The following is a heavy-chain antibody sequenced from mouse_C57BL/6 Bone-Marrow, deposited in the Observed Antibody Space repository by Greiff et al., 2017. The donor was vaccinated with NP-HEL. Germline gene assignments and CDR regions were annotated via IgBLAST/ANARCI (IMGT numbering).Heavy chain of an antibody. J-gene: IGHJ3*01. V-gene: IGHV5-12*01. D-gene: IGHD2-4*01. CDR2: ISNGGGST. Sequence: EVKVEESGGGLVQPGGSLKLSCAASGFTFSDYYMYWVRQTPEKRLEWVAYISNGGGSTYYPDTVKGRFTISRDNAKNTLYLQMSRLKSKDTAMYYCARRYDYDGIAYWGQGTLVTVSA. CDR1: GFTFSDYY. CDR3: ARRYDYDGIAY.